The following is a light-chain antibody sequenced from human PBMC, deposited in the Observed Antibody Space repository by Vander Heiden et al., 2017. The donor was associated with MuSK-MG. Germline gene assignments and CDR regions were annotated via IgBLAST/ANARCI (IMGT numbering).Light chain of an antibody. Sequence: QTVVTQEPSLTVSPGGTVTLTCPSSTGAGTSGYYPNWFQQKPGQAPRPLIYSTTYKHSWTPARFSGSLLGGKAALTLSGVQPEDEAEYYCLLYYGGAHVFGTGTTVTVL. J-gene: IGLJ1*01. V-gene: IGLV7-43*01. CDR2: STT. CDR3: LLYYGGAHV. CDR1: TGAGTSGYY.